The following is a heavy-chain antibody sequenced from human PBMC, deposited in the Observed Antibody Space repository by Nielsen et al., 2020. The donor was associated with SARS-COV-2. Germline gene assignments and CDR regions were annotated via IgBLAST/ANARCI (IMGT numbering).Heavy chain of an antibody. CDR2: IYYSRST. Sequence: SETLSLTCTVSGGSISSGGYYWSWIRQHPGKGLEWIGYIYYSRSTYYNPSLKSRVTISVDTSKNQFSLKLSSVTAADTAVYYCARGSVGGYYPEWGQGTLVTVSS. CDR3: ARGSVGGYYPE. V-gene: IGHV4-31*03. J-gene: IGHJ4*02. CDR1: GGSISSGGYY. D-gene: IGHD3-22*01.